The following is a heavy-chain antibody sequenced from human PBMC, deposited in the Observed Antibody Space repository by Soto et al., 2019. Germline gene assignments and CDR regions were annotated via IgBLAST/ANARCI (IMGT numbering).Heavy chain of an antibody. J-gene: IGHJ4*02. V-gene: IGHV3-66*02. CDR2: LYTGGRR. Sequence: EVQVVESGGGLVQPGGSLRLSCAASGFSVSDKYMSWVRQAPGKGLEWVSILYTGGRRHHAESVRGRFTVSRDNSKNALYLQMDSLRVDDTAVYYCASVGAEEYGDSVGRDYWGQGTLVTVSS. D-gene: IGHD4-17*01. CDR3: ASVGAEEYGDSVGRDY. CDR1: GFSVSDKY.